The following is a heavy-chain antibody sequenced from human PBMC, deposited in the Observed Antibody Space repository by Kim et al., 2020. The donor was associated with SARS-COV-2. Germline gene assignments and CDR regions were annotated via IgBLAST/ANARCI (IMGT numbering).Heavy chain of an antibody. CDR3: ARGVTFDL. Sequence: GGSLRLSCAASGFTFSGYWMSWVRQAPGKGLEWVAKIKQDGTEKYYVASVKGRFTISRDNTKKSLFLQMNSLRAEDAAVYYCARGVTFDLWGQGTMVTVSS. D-gene: IGHD5-18*01. J-gene: IGHJ3*01. V-gene: IGHV3-7*01. CDR1: GFTFSGYW. CDR2: IKQDGTEK.